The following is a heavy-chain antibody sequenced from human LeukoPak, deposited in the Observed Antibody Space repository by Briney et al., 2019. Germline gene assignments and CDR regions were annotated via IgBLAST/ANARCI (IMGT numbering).Heavy chain of an antibody. Sequence: SETLSLTCAVYGGSFSGYYWSWIRQPPGKGLEWIGEINHSGSTNYNPSLKSRVTISVDTSKNQFSLKLSSVTAADTAVYYCARGGYYGSGVDAIDIWGQGTMVTVSS. J-gene: IGHJ3*02. D-gene: IGHD3-10*01. CDR1: GGSFSGYY. V-gene: IGHV4-34*09. CDR3: ARGGYYGSGVDAIDI. CDR2: INHSGST.